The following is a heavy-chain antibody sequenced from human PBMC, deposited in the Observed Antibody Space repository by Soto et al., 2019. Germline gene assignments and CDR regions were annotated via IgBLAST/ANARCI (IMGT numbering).Heavy chain of an antibody. CDR3: ARRYGGNFDY. Sequence: QVQLQEPGPGLVKPSQTLSLTCTVSGGSISSGGYYWSWIRQHPGKGLEWIGYSYYSGRTYYNPSPKSRVTISVDTTKNQFSPKLSSVTAADTAVYYCARRYGGNFDYWGQGTLVTVSS. J-gene: IGHJ4*02. D-gene: IGHD2-15*01. CDR1: GGSISSGGYY. CDR2: SYYSGRT. V-gene: IGHV4-31*03.